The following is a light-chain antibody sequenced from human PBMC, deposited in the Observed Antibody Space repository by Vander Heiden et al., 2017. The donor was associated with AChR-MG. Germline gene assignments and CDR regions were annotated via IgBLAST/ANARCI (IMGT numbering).Light chain of an antibody. V-gene: IGKV1-39*01. CDR2: AAS. CDR3: QQSYSAPQRT. CDR1: QSISSY. J-gene: IGKJ1*01. Sequence: DIQMTQSPSSLSASVGDTVTITCRASQSISSYLSWYQQKPGQAPQVLIYAASTLVSGVPSRFGGSGSGTDFTLTISSLQLEDFATYYCQQSYSAPQRTFGQGTTVELK.